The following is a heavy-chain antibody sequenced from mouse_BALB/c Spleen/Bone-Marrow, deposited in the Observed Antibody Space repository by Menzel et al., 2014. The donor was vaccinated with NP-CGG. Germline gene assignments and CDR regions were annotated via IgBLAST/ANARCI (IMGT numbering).Heavy chain of an antibody. J-gene: IGHJ4*01. CDR2: IYPGDGDT. Sequence: VQLGESGPELVKPGASVKISCKASGYAFSNSWMNWVKQRPGQGLEWIGRIYPGDGDTYYNGKFKDKATLTADKSSSTAYMQLSSLTSVDSAVYFCARSDGYRAIDYLGQGTSVTVSS. D-gene: IGHD2-3*01. CDR3: ARSDGYRAIDY. V-gene: IGHV1-82*01. CDR1: GYAFSNSW.